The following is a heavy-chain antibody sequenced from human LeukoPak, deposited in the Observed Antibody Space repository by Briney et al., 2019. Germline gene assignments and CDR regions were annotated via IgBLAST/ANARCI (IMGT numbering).Heavy chain of an antibody. D-gene: IGHD3-22*01. CDR1: GFTFDDYG. CDR2: IIWYSCCL. CDR3: AKLRSPSYDSRQGWIDL. Sequence: GGALRLSCAASGFTFDDYGMHWVRHAPGKGVERGSGIIWYSCCLAYADSVKPRFPISRDNSKLSLYLQMNSLRADDTALYYCAKLRSPSYDSRQGWIDLWGQGTLVTVSS. J-gene: IGHJ5*02. V-gene: IGHV3-9*01.